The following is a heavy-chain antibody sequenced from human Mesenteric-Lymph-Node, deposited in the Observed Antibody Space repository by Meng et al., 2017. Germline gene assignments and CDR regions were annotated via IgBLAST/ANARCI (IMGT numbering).Heavy chain of an antibody. Sequence: QVQLKQWGAEVLKPSETLSLTCAVYGGSLSGYYWGWIRQPPGKGLEGMGEVYHNGVTKYSPSLRSRVVISIDTSKNQFSLNLRSVSAADTAMYYCARGGATPMIIKYWGPGTLVTVSS. D-gene: IGHD3-10*01. CDR3: ARGGATPMIIKY. J-gene: IGHJ4*02. V-gene: IGHV4-34*02. CDR2: VYHNGVT. CDR1: GGSLSGYY.